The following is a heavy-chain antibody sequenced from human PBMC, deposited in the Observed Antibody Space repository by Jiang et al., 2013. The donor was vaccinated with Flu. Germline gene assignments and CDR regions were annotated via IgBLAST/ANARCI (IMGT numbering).Heavy chain of an antibody. Sequence: GAEVKKPGASVKVSCKASGYTFTSYAMHWVRQAPGQRLEWMGWINAGNGNTKYSQKFQGRVTITRDTSASTAYMELSSLRSEDTAVYYCARGSMGYGGKVHFDYWGQGTLVTVSS. CDR2: INAGNGNT. V-gene: IGHV1-3*01. J-gene: IGHJ4*02. D-gene: IGHD4-23*01. CDR1: GYTFTSYA. CDR3: ARGSMGYGGKVHFDY.